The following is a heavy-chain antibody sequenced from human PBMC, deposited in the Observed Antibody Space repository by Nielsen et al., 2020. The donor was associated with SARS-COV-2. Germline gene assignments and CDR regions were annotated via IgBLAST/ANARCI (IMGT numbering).Heavy chain of an antibody. V-gene: IGHV3-74*01. D-gene: IGHD6-19*01. CDR3: AKGRLAVAGTYVFDI. CDR2: INSEGSST. J-gene: IGHJ3*02. CDR1: GFTFSSYW. Sequence: GGSLRLSCAVSGFTFSSYWMHWVRQAPGNVLVWVSRINSEGSSTSYAESVKGRFTISRDNDKHTLYLQMNRLRAEDTALYYCAKGRLAVAGTYVFDIWGQGTMVTVSS.